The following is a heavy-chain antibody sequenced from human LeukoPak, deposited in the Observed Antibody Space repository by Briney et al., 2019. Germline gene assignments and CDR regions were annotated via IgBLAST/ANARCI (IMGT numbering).Heavy chain of an antibody. D-gene: IGHD3-10*01. V-gene: IGHV3-15*05. J-gene: IGHJ4*02. CDR1: GFTFSNAW. CDR3: TTSLVWFGEFSG. Sequence: GGSLRLSCAASGFTFSNAWMSWVRQAPGKGLEWVGRIKSKTESETTGYAAPVKGRFTISRDDPKNTLYLHINSLKTEDTAVYFCTTSLVWFGEFSGWGQGTLVTVSS. CDR2: IKSKTESETT.